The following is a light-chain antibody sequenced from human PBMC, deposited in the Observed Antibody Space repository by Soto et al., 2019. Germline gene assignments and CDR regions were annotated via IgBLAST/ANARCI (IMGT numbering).Light chain of an antibody. J-gene: IGLJ7*01. CDR3: LLSYSGSAV. CDR2: ATT. CDR1: TGAVTSGHY. V-gene: IGLV7-46*01. Sequence: QAVVTQEPSLTVSPGGTITLTCGSSTGAVTSGHYPYWFQQKPGHVPRTLIYATTGKHSWTPARFSGSLLGGKAALTLSGAQPEDEAEYYCLLSYSGSAVFGGGTQLTVL.